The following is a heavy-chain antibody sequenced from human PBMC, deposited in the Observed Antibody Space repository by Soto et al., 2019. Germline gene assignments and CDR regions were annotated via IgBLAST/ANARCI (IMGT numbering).Heavy chain of an antibody. Sequence: SETLSLTCTVSGGSISSSSYYCGWIRQPPGKGLEWIGSLYYSGSTYYNPSLKSRVTISVDTSKIQFSLKLSSVTAADTAVYYCARIDTSCYDYWGQGTLVTVS. CDR1: GGSISSSSYY. CDR2: LYYSGST. D-gene: IGHD2-2*01. J-gene: IGHJ4*02. V-gene: IGHV4-39*01. CDR3: ARIDTSCYDY.